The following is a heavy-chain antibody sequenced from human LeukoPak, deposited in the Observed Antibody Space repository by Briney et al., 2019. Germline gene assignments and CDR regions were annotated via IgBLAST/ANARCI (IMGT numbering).Heavy chain of an antibody. CDR1: RFTFSNYD. CDR3: AKGMYSSGCLDY. J-gene: IGHJ4*02. Sequence: QPGGSLRLSCAASRFTFSNYDMHWVRQATGKGLEWVSSIGSAGDTYYAGSVKGRFTISRENAKNSFYLQMNSLREGDTAVYYCAKGMYSSGCLDYWGQGTLVTVSS. D-gene: IGHD6-19*01. V-gene: IGHV3-13*01. CDR2: IGSAGDT.